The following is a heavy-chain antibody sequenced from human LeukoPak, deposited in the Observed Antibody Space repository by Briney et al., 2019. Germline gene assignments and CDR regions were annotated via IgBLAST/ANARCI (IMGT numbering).Heavy chain of an antibody. CDR2: ISGSGAYT. Sequence: GGSLRLSCAASGFTFSSYAMSWVRQAPGKGLEWVSTISGSGAYTYYADSVKGRFTISRDNSKNTLYLQMNSLRAEDTAVYYCSKYFASGSYYKLPHWGQGTLVTVSS. CDR1: GFTFSSYA. D-gene: IGHD3-10*01. J-gene: IGHJ1*01. V-gene: IGHV3-23*01. CDR3: SKYFASGSYYKLPH.